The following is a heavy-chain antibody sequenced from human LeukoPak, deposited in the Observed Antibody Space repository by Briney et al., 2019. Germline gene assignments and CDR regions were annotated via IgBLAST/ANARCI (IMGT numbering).Heavy chain of an antibody. CDR2: IYTSGST. J-gene: IGHJ6*03. D-gene: IGHD3-10*01. Sequence: SETLSLTCTVSGGSISSGSYYWSWIRQPAGKGLEWIGRIYTSGSTNYNPSLKSRVTISVDTSKNQFSLKLSSVTAADTAVYYCARDRIGVTMVRGVNNYYMDVWGKGTTVTVSS. CDR1: GGSISSGSYY. V-gene: IGHV4-61*02. CDR3: ARDRIGVTMVRGVNNYYMDV.